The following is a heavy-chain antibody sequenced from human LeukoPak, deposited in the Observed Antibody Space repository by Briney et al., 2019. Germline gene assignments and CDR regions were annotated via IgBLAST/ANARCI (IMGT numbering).Heavy chain of an antibody. J-gene: IGHJ5*02. CDR1: AYSFSSAYY. CDR3: ARGWRVFVTMVRGVIFDP. CDR2: INLSGHT. Sequence: PSETLSLTCSVSAYSFSSAYYWGWIRQPPGKGLEWIGSINLSGHTYYNPSLKSRVTISVDTSKNQFSLKLSSVTAADTAVYYCARGWRVFVTMVRGVIFDPWGQGTLVTVSS. D-gene: IGHD3-10*01. V-gene: IGHV4-38-2*02.